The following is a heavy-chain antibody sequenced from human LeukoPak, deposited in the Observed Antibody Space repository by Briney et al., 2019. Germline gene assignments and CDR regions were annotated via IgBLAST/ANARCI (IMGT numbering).Heavy chain of an antibody. D-gene: IGHD1-1*01. J-gene: IGHJ4*02. CDR1: GFTFSSYS. Sequence: PGGSLRLSCAASGFTFSSYSMNWVRQAPGKGLEWVSVIYSGGSTYYADSVKGRFTISRDNSKNTLYLQMNSLRAEDTAVYYRARQRGYFDYWGQGTLVTVSS. V-gene: IGHV3-66*02. CDR2: IYSGGST. CDR3: ARQRGYFDY.